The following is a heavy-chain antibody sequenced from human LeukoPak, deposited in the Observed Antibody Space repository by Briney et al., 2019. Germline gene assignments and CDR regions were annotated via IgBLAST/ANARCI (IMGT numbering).Heavy chain of an antibody. J-gene: IGHJ5*02. V-gene: IGHV7-4-1*02. CDR2: INTNTGKP. D-gene: IGHD3-22*01. Sequence: ASVKVSCKASGYTFTRYAMNWVRQAPGQGLEWMGWINTNTGKPTYVQGFAGRFVFSLDTSVSTAYLQISSLKAEDTAVYYCVRDPSSGSPRFDTWGQGTLVTVSS. CDR3: VRDPSSGSPRFDT. CDR1: GYTFTRYA.